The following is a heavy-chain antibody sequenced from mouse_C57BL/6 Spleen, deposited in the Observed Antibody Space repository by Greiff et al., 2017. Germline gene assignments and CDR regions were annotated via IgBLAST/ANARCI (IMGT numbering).Heavy chain of an antibody. CDR1: GYTFTEYT. V-gene: IGHV1-62-2*01. D-gene: IGHD1-1*01. CDR3: ARHEHYGSARYFDV. CDR2: FYPGSGSI. Sequence: QVQLQQSGAELVKPGASVKLSCKASGYTFTEYTIHWVKQRSGQGLEWIGWFYPGSGSIKYNEKFKDKDTCTADKSDSTVYMELSRLTSEEAAVYVCARHEHYGSARYFDVWGTGTTVTVSS. J-gene: IGHJ1*03.